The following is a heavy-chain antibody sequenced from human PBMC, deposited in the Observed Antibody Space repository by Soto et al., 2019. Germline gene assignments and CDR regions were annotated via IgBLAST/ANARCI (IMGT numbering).Heavy chain of an antibody. CDR3: AADNWIS. CDR1: GFTFTSST. Sequence: WASVKVSCKASGFTFTSSTVQWVRQARGQRLEWIGWIVVGSGNTNSAQMFQERVTITRDMSTSTVYMELSSLRSEDTAVFYCAADNWISWGQGTLVTVSS. D-gene: IGHD1-20*01. V-gene: IGHV1-58*01. J-gene: IGHJ5*02. CDR2: IVVGSGNT.